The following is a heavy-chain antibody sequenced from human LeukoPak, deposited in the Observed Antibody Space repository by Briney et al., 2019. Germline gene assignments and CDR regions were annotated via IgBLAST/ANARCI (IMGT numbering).Heavy chain of an antibody. D-gene: IGHD3-3*01. CDR1: GYTFTSYG. CDR3: ARARFGALIDY. V-gene: IGHV1-2*02. CDR2: INPNSGGT. Sequence: ASVKVSCKASGYTFTSYGISWVRQAPGQGLEWMGWINPNSGGTNYAQKFQGRVTMTRGTSISTAYMELSRLRSDDTAVYYCARARFGALIDYWGQGTLVTVSS. J-gene: IGHJ4*02.